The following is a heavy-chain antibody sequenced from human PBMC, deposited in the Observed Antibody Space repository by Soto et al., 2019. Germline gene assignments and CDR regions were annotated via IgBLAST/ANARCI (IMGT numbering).Heavy chain of an antibody. CDR1: GFTFDDYT. CDR2: VTWNGGST. D-gene: IGHD2-21*01. Sequence: EVQLVESGGGLVEPGGSLRLSCTASGFTFDDYTMHWVRQAPGKGLEWVAHVTWNGGSTGDADAVKGRFSISRDNAKNSVYLQKNKLRTEDTAFYYCVRNKDYFAFGAYTAYSHWGQGTLVTVSS. CDR3: VRNKDYFAFGAYTAYSH. J-gene: IGHJ4*02. V-gene: IGHV3-9*01.